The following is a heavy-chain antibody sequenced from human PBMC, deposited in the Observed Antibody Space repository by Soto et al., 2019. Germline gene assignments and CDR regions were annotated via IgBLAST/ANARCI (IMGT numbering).Heavy chain of an antibody. Sequence: QVQLVQSGPEVKKPGSSVKVSCKGSGGFNSYSISWVRQAPGQGPEWMGGIIPIFATPTYAQKFQGRVPITADKSTSTAYMELSRLTSEDTAVYYCARGGPVIIPAATNWFDPWGQGTLVSVSS. V-gene: IGHV1-69*06. CDR1: GGFNSYS. CDR2: IIPIFATP. CDR3: ARGGPVIIPAATNWFDP. J-gene: IGHJ5*02. D-gene: IGHD2-2*01.